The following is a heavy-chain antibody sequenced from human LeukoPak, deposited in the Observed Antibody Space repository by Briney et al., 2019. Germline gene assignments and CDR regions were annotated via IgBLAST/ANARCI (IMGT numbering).Heavy chain of an antibody. CDR1: GGSFSGYY. CDR2: INHSGST. D-gene: IGHD2-2*02. CDR3: ARGQGSRLVVPAAITGDNWFDP. V-gene: IGHV4-34*01. J-gene: IGHJ5*02. Sequence: SETLSLTCAVYGGSFSGYYWSWIRQPPGKGLEWIGEINHSGSTNYNPSLKSRVTISEDTSKNQFSLKLSSVTAADTAVYYCARGQGSRLVVPAAITGDNWFDPWGQGTLVTVSS.